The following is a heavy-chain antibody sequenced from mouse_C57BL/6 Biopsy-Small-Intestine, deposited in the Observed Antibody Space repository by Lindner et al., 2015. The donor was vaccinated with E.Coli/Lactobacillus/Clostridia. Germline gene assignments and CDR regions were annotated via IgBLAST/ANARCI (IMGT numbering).Heavy chain of an antibody. Sequence: SVKVSCKASGYTFTGYYLHWVRQAPGQGLEWMGWINPSSGDTNYAQKFQGRVTLTRDTSITTAYMELTRLRSDDTAVYYCARFPSAVNGFDIWGQGTMVTVSS. V-gene: IGHV1-4*01. CDR3: ARFPSAVNGFDI. CDR2: INPSSGDT. D-gene: IGHD6-1*01. CDR1: GYTFTGYY. J-gene: IGHJ3*01.